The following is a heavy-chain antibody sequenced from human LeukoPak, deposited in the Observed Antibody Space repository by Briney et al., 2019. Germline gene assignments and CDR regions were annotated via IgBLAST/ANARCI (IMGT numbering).Heavy chain of an antibody. CDR3: ARDFVSVVVPAAVDAFDI. V-gene: IGHV3-23*01. CDR2: TSGSGGTT. J-gene: IGHJ3*02. D-gene: IGHD2-2*01. Sequence: PGGSLRLSCAASGFTFSSYAMSWVRQAPGKGLEWVSDTSGSGGTTYYADSVKGRFTISRDNAKNSLYLQMNSLRAEDTAVYYCARDFVSVVVPAAVDAFDIWGQGTMVTVSS. CDR1: GFTFSSYA.